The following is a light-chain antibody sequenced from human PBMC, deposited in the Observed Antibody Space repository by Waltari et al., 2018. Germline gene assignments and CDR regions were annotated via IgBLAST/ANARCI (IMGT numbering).Light chain of an antibody. V-gene: IGKV3-20*01. J-gene: IGKJ5*01. CDR1: QGVNSHF. Sequence: EIVLTQSPGTLSLSPGERATLPCRASQGVNSHFLAWYQQKPGQSPRLLHYGASVKATGIPDRFSGSGSGTDFTLTISRLEPEDFAVYYCQQYDISPFIFGPGTRLEFK. CDR2: GAS. CDR3: QQYDISPFI.